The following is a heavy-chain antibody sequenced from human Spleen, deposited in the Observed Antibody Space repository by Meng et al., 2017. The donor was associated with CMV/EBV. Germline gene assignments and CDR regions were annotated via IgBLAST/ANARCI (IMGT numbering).Heavy chain of an antibody. CDR2: IIPMIDKA. V-gene: IGHV1-69*10. CDR1: GYIFINYH. J-gene: IGHJ6*02. D-gene: IGHD3-10*01. CDR3: ASALVRTVTTYYYYLYGLDV. Sequence: SVKVSCKASGYIFINYHVHWVRQAPGQGLEWVGGIIPMIDKAHYAQKFQGAVTITADKSTGTAYMELNSLKSDDTAVFYCASALVRTVTTYYYYLYGLDVRGQGTTVTVSS.